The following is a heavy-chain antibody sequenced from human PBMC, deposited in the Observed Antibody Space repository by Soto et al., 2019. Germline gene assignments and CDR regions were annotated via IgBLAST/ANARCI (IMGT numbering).Heavy chain of an antibody. CDR3: ARGYCSGGSCPPDY. D-gene: IGHD2-15*01. Sequence: PGGSLRLSCAASGFTFSSYAMHWVRQAPGKGLEWVAEISYDGSDKDYADSVKGRFTISRGNSKNTLYLQMNSLTVEDTAVYYCARGYCSGGSCPPDYWGQGTLVTVSS. V-gene: IGHV3-30-3*01. CDR1: GFTFSSYA. J-gene: IGHJ4*02. CDR2: ISYDGSDK.